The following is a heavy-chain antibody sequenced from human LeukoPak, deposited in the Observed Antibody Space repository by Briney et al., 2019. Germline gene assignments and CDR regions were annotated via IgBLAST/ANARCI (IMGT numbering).Heavy chain of an antibody. Sequence: GGSLRLSCAASGFTFSSYGMHWVRQAPGKGLEWVAFIRYDGSNKYYADSVKGRFTISRDNSKNTLYLQMNSLRAEDTAVYYCAKRGPAAYYYYYYMDVWGKGTTVTISS. V-gene: IGHV3-30*02. CDR1: GFTFSSYG. J-gene: IGHJ6*03. CDR2: IRYDGSNK. D-gene: IGHD2-2*01. CDR3: AKRGPAAYYYYYYMDV.